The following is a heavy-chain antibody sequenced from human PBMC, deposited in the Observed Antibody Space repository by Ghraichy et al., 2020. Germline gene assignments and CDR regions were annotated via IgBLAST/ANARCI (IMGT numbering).Heavy chain of an antibody. J-gene: IGHJ4*02. CDR1: GFTFNHYW. V-gene: IGHV3-7*03. CDR3: ARSRWPEHY. D-gene: IGHD6-19*01. Sequence: GGSLRLSCIASGFTFNHYWMTWVRQAPGKGLEWVANISQAGNSKIYVDSVKGRFTISKDNAKNSVYLQMNSLTADDTAVYYCARSRWPEHYWGQGTLFTLSS. CDR2: ISQAGNSK.